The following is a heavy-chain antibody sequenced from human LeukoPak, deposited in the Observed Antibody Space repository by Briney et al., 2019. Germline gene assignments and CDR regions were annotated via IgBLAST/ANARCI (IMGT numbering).Heavy chain of an antibody. J-gene: IGHJ4*02. D-gene: IGHD1-26*01. CDR1: GDSFSSYY. Sequence: ASETLSLTCIVSGDSFSSYYWTWIRQPAGKGLEWIGRIYNDGSTNYHPSLESRVTMPVDTSKNQFSLKLRSVTAADTAVYYCARVTASGTYSAFDYWGQGTLVTVSS. V-gene: IGHV4-4*07. CDR2: IYNDGST. CDR3: ARVTASGTYSAFDY.